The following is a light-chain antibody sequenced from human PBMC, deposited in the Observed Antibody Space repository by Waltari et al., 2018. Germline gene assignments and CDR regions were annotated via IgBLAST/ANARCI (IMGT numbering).Light chain of an antibody. V-gene: IGLV1-44*01. J-gene: IGLJ3*02. CDR2: RSD. CDR3: ASWDDSLNGHWV. CDR1: ASNLGGNL. Sequence: QSVLTQPPSASGTPGQSVTIPCSGGASNLGGNLVNWYQQLPGKAPKLLIYRSDLRPSGVPDRFSGSKSGTSASLAISGLQSEDEADYFCASWDDSLNGHWVFGGGTKVTVL.